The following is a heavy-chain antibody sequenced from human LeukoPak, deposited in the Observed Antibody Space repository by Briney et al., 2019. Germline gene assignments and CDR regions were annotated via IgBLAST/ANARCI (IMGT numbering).Heavy chain of an antibody. CDR2: INHSGST. CDR1: GGSFSGYY. Sequence: SETLSLTCAVYGGSFSGYYWSWIRQPPGKGLEWIGEINHSGSTNYNPSLKSRVTISVDTSKNHFSLKLSSVTAADTAVYYCARGVYSNPSDYWGQGTLVTVSS. CDR3: ARGVYSNPSDY. V-gene: IGHV4-34*01. J-gene: IGHJ4*02. D-gene: IGHD4-11*01.